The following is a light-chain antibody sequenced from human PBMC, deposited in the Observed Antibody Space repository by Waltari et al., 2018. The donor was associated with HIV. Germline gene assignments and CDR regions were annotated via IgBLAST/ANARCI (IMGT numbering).Light chain of an antibody. CDR2: AVN. J-gene: IGLJ3*02. CDR1: SSAVGGFDY. Sequence: QSALTQPPSASGSPGQSVTLPCTGTSSAVGGFDYVSWYQQHPAKAPKLLIYAVNRRPSGVPDRFSGSKSGNTASLTVSGLQTEDEADYYCSSYADTNNVLFGGGTKLTVL. V-gene: IGLV2-8*01. CDR3: SSYADTNNVL.